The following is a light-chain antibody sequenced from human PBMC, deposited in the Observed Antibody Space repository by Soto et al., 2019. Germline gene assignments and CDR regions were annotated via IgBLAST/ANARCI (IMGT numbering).Light chain of an antibody. Sequence: SYELTQPPSVSVAPGKTASISCGGNDIGSKGVHWYQQKPGQAPVLVIYSDTDLPPVITERFSGSNSANLATLTISRVEAGDEADYYCQVWDSGSAHVVFGGGTQLTA. CDR2: SDT. V-gene: IGLV3-21*01. CDR1: DIGSKG. J-gene: IGLJ7*02. CDR3: QVWDSGSAHVV.